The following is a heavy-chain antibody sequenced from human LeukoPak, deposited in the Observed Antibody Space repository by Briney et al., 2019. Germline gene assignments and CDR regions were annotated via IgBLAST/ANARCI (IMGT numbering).Heavy chain of an antibody. CDR2: IYPGDSGT. Sequence: KCGESLKISCKGSGYSFTSYWIGWVRQMPGKGLEWMGIIYPGDSGTRYSPSFQGQVTISADKSISTAYLQWSSLKASDTAMYYCARRGDLYSSSRGWFDPWGQGTLVTVSS. V-gene: IGHV5-51*01. J-gene: IGHJ5*02. CDR3: ARRGDLYSSSRGWFDP. CDR1: GYSFTSYW. D-gene: IGHD6-13*01.